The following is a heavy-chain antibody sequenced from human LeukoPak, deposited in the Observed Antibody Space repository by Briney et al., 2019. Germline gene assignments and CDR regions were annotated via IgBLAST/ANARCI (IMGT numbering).Heavy chain of an antibody. CDR2: INWNGGST. J-gene: IGHJ3*02. V-gene: IGHV3-20*01. CDR3: ASLHSSSWLDAFDI. CDR1: GFTFSDYY. D-gene: IGHD6-13*01. Sequence: GGSLRLSCAASGFTFSDYYMSWIRQAPGKGLEWVSGINWNGGSTGYADSVKGRFTISRDNAKNSLYLQMNSLRAEDTALYHCASLHSSSWLDAFDIWGQGTMVTVSS.